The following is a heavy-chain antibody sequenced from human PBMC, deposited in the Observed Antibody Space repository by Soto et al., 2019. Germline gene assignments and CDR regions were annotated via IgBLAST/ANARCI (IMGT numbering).Heavy chain of an antibody. Sequence: GGSLRLSCAASGFSFSTYAMHWVRQTPGKGLEGVAVISYDGDHKYYTDSVKGRFTISRDNSKNTLYLLMNSLRSEDTAIYYCARDPATQDNDNLTGYFHFDYWGQGTLVTVSS. J-gene: IGHJ4*02. CDR3: ARDPATQDNDNLTGYFHFDY. D-gene: IGHD3-9*01. V-gene: IGHV3-30-3*01. CDR1: GFSFSTYA. CDR2: ISYDGDHK.